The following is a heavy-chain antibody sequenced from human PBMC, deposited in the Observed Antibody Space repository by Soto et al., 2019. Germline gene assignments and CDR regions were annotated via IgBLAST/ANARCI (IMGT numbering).Heavy chain of an antibody. D-gene: IGHD2-21*02. CDR1: GFSVSNNY. CDR2: IYSGGSA. CDR3: ARSYCAGDCYSRRNWFDP. Sequence: GGSLRLSCAASGFSVSNNYMNWVRQAPGKGLEWVSVIYSGGSAYYADSVKGRFIISRDNSDNTVYLQMNSLRAEDTAVYYCARSYCAGDCYSRRNWFDPWGQGTLVTVSS. V-gene: IGHV3-53*01. J-gene: IGHJ5*02.